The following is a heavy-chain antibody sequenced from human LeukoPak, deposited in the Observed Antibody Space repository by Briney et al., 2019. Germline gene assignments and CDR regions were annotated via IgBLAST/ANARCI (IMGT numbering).Heavy chain of an antibody. CDR1: GFTFSRYS. J-gene: IGHJ3*02. CDR2: ISSDSTT. D-gene: IGHD2/OR15-2a*01. Sequence: GGSLRLSCVAAGFTFSRYSMNWVRQAPGKGLEWISHISSDSTTYYAGSVKGRFTISRDNAKNLLSLQMNSLRAEDTAVYYCARDQYYAFDIWGQGTMVTVSS. V-gene: IGHV3-48*01. CDR3: ARDQYYAFDI.